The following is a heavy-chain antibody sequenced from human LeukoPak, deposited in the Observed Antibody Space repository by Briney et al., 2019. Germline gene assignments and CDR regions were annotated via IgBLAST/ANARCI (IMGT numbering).Heavy chain of an antibody. V-gene: IGHV3-23*01. CDR3: AIRDYYGSGSIPDFSFFYYYYGMDV. CDR2: ISGSGGST. D-gene: IGHD3-10*01. Sequence: GGSLRLSCAASGFTFSSYAMSWVRQALGKGLEWVSAISGSGGSTYYADSVKGRFTISRDNSKNTLYLQMNSLTAEDTAVYYCAIRDYYGSGSIPDFSFFYYYYGMDVWGKGTTVTVSS. CDR1: GFTFSSYA. J-gene: IGHJ6*04.